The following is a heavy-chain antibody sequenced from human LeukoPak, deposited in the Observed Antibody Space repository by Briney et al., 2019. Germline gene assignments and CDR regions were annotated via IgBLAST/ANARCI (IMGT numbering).Heavy chain of an antibody. D-gene: IGHD6-13*01. CDR1: GGSVKSHF. Sequence: SETLSLTCTASGGSVKSHFWSWIRQPPGKGLEMIGHIYYNRATTYNPSLKSRVTISVDTSKNQFSLKLSSVTAADTAVYYCARDRKVIAAAGGSTYYYYYGMDVRGQGTTVTVSS. CDR3: ARDRKVIAAAGGSTYYYYYGMDV. V-gene: IGHV4-59*02. J-gene: IGHJ6*02. CDR2: IYYNRAT.